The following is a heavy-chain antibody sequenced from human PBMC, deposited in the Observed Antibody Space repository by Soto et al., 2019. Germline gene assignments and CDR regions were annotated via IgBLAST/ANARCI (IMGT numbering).Heavy chain of an antibody. CDR3: ARRVPFGYGMDV. V-gene: IGHV3-64*01. J-gene: IGHJ6*02. D-gene: IGHD3-16*01. CDR1: GFTFSSYA. CDR2: ITSNGGNT. Sequence: QPGGSLRLSCAASGFTFSSYAMHWVRQAPGKGLEYVSGITSNGGNTDYASSVKGRFTISRDNSKNTLYLQMGSLRAEDMAVYYCARRVPFGYGMDVWGQGTTVTVSS.